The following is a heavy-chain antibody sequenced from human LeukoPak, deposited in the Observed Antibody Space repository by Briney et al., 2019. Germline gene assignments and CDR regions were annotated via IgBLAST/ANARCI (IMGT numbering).Heavy chain of an antibody. J-gene: IGHJ4*02. CDR1: GFTFSNNW. Sequence: GGSLRLSCAASGFTFSNNWMHWVRQAPGKGLEWVSFISYSGLSIYYADSVKGRFTVSRDNAKNSLYLQMNSLRAEDTAVYYCARGSSGWFPFDYWGQGTLVTVSS. CDR2: ISYSGLSI. CDR3: ARGSSGWFPFDY. V-gene: IGHV3-48*04. D-gene: IGHD6-19*01.